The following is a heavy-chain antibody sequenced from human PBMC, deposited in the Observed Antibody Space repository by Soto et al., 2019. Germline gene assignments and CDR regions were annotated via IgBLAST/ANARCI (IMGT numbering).Heavy chain of an antibody. CDR3: AGDYGSGKMDY. J-gene: IGHJ4*02. D-gene: IGHD3-10*01. CDR1: GGSISNPNYY. V-gene: IGHV4-31*03. Sequence: QVQLQESGPGLVEPSQTLSLTCTVSGGSISNPNYYWSWIRQHPGKGLEWIGYIYYSGNTYYSPSLKSRITISVDTYKNQFSLKLNSVTAADTAVYYCAGDYGSGKMDYWGQGTLVTVSS. CDR2: IYYSGNT.